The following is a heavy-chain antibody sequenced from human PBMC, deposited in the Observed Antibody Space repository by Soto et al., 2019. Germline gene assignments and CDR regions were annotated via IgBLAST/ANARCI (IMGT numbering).Heavy chain of an antibody. J-gene: IGHJ4*02. CDR3: ASDRAMEDY. CDR1: GFTFSNYW. V-gene: IGHV3-7*04. Sequence: EVKLVESGGGLVQPGGSLRLTCAASGFTFSNYWINWVRQVSGRVLEWVANINQDGSEIHYVDSVKGRFTISRDNSKNSVYLQMNSLRGEDTAVYYCASDRAMEDYWGQGTLVTVAS. CDR2: INQDGSEI. D-gene: IGHD5-18*01.